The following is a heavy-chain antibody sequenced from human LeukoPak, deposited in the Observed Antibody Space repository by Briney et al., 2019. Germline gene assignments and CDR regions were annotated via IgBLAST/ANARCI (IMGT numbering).Heavy chain of an antibody. CDR1: GFTVSNNY. CDR3: AKFDSSAYYYSYFDC. V-gene: IGHV3-66*01. CDR2: IYSGGST. D-gene: IGHD3-22*01. Sequence: GGSLRLSCAASGFTVSNNYITWVRQAPGKGLEWVSVIYSGGSTYYADSVKGRFTISRDNSKNTLYLQMNSLRAEDTAVFYCAKFDSSAYYYSYFDCWGQGTLVTVSS. J-gene: IGHJ4*02.